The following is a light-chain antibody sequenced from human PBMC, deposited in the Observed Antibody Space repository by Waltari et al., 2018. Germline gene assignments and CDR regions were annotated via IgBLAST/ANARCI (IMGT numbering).Light chain of an antibody. CDR2: RNN. V-gene: IGLV1-47*01. J-gene: IGLJ2*01. Sequence: QSVLTQPPSASGTPGHRVTISCSGSSSNIGSNYVYWYQQLPGTAPKLLIYRNNQRPSGVPDRFSGSKSGTSASRAISGLRSEDEADYYCAAWDDSLSGVVFGGGTKLTVL. CDR1: SSNIGSNY. CDR3: AAWDDSLSGVV.